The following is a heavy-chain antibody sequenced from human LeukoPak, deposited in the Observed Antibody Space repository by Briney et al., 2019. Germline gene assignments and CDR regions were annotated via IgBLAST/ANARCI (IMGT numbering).Heavy chain of an antibody. V-gene: IGHV3-23*01. J-gene: IGHJ4*02. CDR3: AKDSYNSGWYFDY. CDR1: GFTFSSYA. D-gene: IGHD6-19*01. Sequence: GGSLRLSCAASGFTFSSYAMSWVRQAPGKGLEWVSAISGSGGSTYYADSVKGRFTISRDNSKNALYLQMNSLRTEDTAVYYCAKDSYNSGWYFDYWGQGTLVTVSS. CDR2: ISGSGGST.